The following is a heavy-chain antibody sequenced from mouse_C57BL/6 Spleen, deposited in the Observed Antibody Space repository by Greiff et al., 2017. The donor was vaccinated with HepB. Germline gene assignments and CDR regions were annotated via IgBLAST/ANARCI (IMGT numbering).Heavy chain of an antibody. J-gene: IGHJ2*01. Sequence: EVKLMESEGGLVQPGSSMKLSCTASGFTFSDYYMAWVRQVPEKGLEWVANINYDGSSTYYLDSLKSRFIISRDNAKNILYLQMSSLKSEDTATYYCARGGPRGDYFDYWGQGTTLTVSS. CDR2: INYDGSST. CDR1: GFTFSDYY. CDR3: ARGGPRGDYFDY. D-gene: IGHD3-3*01. V-gene: IGHV5-16*01.